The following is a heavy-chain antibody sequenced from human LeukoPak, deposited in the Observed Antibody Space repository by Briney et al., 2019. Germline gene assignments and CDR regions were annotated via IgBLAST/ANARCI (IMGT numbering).Heavy chain of an antibody. Sequence: SETLSLTCTVSGGSISSYYWSWIRQPPGKGLEWIGYIYYSGSTNYNPSLKSRVTISVDTSKNQFSLKLSSVTAADTAVYYCARVAFDIAAAAFDYWGQGTLVTVSS. CDR2: IYYSGST. D-gene: IGHD6-25*01. CDR1: GGSISSYY. V-gene: IGHV4-59*01. J-gene: IGHJ4*02. CDR3: ARVAFDIAAAAFDY.